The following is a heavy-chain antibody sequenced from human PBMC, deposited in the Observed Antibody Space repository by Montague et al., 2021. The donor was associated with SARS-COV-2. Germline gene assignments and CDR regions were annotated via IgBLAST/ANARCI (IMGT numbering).Heavy chain of an antibody. D-gene: IGHD3-16*01. V-gene: IGHV3-30*04. J-gene: IGHJ4*02. Sequence: SLRLSCAASGFTFISYAMHWVRQAPGKGLEWVAVITYDGSNKYYADSVKGRFTISRDNSKNTLYLQMNSLRAEDTAVYYCAIDYDEYIWGSWGPFDYWGQGTLVTVSS. CDR3: AIDYDEYIWGSWGPFDY. CDR2: ITYDGSNK. CDR1: GFTFISYA.